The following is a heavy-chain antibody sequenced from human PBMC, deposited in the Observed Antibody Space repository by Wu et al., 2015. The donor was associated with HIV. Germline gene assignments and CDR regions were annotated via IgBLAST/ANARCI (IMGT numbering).Heavy chain of an antibody. Sequence: QVQLVQSGAEVKKPGASVKVSCKASGYTFTGYYMHWVRQAPGQGLEWMGWINPNSGGTNYAQKFQGRVTMTRDTSISTAYMELSRLRSDDTAVYYCARDNPYGSGSYYHLYYYYYMDVWGKGTTVTVSS. CDR3: ARDNPYGSGSYYHLYYYYYMDV. CDR1: GYTFTGYY. D-gene: IGHD3-10*01. V-gene: IGHV1-2*02. CDR2: INPNSGGT. J-gene: IGHJ6*03.